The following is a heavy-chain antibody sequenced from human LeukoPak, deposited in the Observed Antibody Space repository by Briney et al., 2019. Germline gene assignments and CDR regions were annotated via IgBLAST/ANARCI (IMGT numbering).Heavy chain of an antibody. J-gene: IGHJ3*01. Sequence: GSLRLSCAASGFTFSTYWMSWVRQAPGKGLEWVANIKQDGSEKYYVDSVKGRFTISRDNTKNSLSLQMNSLRVGDTAVYYCARGGFYTDPDAFDVWGQGTMVTVSS. V-gene: IGHV3-7*04. D-gene: IGHD2/OR15-2a*01. CDR3: ARGGFYTDPDAFDV. CDR1: GFTFSTYW. CDR2: IKQDGSEK.